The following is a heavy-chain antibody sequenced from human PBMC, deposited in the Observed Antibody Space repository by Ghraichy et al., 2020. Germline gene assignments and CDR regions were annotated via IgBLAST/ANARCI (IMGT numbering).Heavy chain of an antibody. CDR1: GFTFSACW. J-gene: IGHJ4*02. D-gene: IGHD3-22*01. CDR2: INQDGSAK. V-gene: IGHV3-7*01. CDR3: ARESRYNYDTSGYRGTDF. Sequence: GGSLRLSCAASGFTFSACWMSWVRQAPGKGLEWVANINQDGSAKSYVDSVKGRFTISRDNAKNSLYLQMNSLRAEDTAMYYCARESRYNYDTSGYRGTDFWGQGTLVTVSS.